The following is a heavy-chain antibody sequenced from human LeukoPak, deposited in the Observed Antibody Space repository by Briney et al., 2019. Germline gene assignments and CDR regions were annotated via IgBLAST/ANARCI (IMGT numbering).Heavy chain of an antibody. CDR2: INSDGSSI. Sequence: PGGSLRLSCAASGFTFSSHWMHWVRQAPGKGLVWVSRINSDGSSISYADSVKGRFTISRDNAKNTLYLQMNSLRAEDTAVYYCTSDSPDYGMDVWGQGTTVIVSS. J-gene: IGHJ6*02. V-gene: IGHV3-74*01. CDR3: TSDSPDYGMDV. CDR1: GFTFSSHW.